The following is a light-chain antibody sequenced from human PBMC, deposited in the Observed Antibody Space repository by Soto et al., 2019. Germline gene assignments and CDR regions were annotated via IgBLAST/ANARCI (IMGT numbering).Light chain of an antibody. CDR1: SSDVGGYNY. V-gene: IGLV2-14*01. CDR3: TSYTTSRTHWV. Sequence: QSALTQPASVSGSPGQSITISCTGTSSDVGGYNYVSWYQQHPGKAPKLMIYEVSNRPSGVSNRFSGSKSGNTASLTISGLQAEDEADYYCTSYTTSRTHWVFGGGTKLTAL. CDR2: EVS. J-gene: IGLJ3*02.